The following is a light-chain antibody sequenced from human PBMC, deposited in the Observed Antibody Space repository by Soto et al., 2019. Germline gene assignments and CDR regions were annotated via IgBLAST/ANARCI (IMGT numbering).Light chain of an antibody. CDR1: QSVSSSY. J-gene: IGKJ1*01. Sequence: EIVLTQSPGTLSLSPGERATLSCRASQSVSSSYLAWYQQKPGQAPRLLIYGASSRATGIPDRCSGSGSGNDFTLAISRLEPEDCAVYYCQQYGSSPWRFGQGTKVAIK. CDR3: QQYGSSPWR. V-gene: IGKV3-20*01. CDR2: GAS.